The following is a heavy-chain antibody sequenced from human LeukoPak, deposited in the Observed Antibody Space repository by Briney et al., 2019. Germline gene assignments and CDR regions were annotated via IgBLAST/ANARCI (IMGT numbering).Heavy chain of an antibody. CDR2: IRSKAYGGTT. CDR1: GFTFGDYA. J-gene: IGHJ4*02. D-gene: IGHD6-13*01. Sequence: GGSLRLSCTASGFTFGDYAMNWVRQAPGKGLEWVGFIRSKAYGGTTEYAASVKGRFTISRDDSKSIAYLQMNSLKTEDTAVYYCTRGYSSSWYDYWGQGTLVTVSS. CDR3: TRGYSSSWYDY. V-gene: IGHV3-49*04.